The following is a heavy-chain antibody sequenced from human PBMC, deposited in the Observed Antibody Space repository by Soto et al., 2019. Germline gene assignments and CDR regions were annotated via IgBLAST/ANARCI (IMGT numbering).Heavy chain of an antibody. V-gene: IGHV3-30*18. J-gene: IGHJ4*02. CDR1: GFTFSSYG. CDR2: ISYDGSNK. CDR3: AKGVPGVERWLTFDY. Sequence: GGSLRLSCAASGFTFSSYGTHWVRQAPGKGLEWVAVISYDGSNKYYADSVKGRFTISRDNSKNTLYLQMNSLRAEDTAVYYCAKGVPGVERWLTFDYWGQGTLVTVSS. D-gene: IGHD2-2*01.